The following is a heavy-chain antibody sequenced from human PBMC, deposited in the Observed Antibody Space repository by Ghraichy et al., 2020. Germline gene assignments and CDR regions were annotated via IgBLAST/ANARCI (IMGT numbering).Heavy chain of an antibody. D-gene: IGHD2-21*01. CDR2: INHSGST. J-gene: IGHJ4*02. V-gene: IGHV4-34*01. CDR3: ARTFVVFPDY. CDR1: GGSFSGYY. Sequence: SETLSLTCAVYGGSFSGYYWSWIRQPPGKGLEWIGEINHSGSTNYNPSLKSRVTISVDTSKNQFSLKLSSVTAADTAVYYCARTFVVFPDYWGQGTLVTVSS.